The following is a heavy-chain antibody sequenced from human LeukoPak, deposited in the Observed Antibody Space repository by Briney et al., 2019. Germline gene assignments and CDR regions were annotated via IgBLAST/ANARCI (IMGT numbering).Heavy chain of an antibody. J-gene: IGHJ4*02. CDR2: INPSGGGT. Sequence: ASVKVSCKVSGGTNYAISWVRQAPGQGLEWMGLINPSGGGTSYAQKFEGSVTMTRDMSTSTVYMELSSLRSEDTAVYYCTREEQYYFDYWGQGTLVTVSS. D-gene: IGHD1-26*01. V-gene: IGHV1-46*01. CDR1: GGTNYA. CDR3: TREEQYYFDY.